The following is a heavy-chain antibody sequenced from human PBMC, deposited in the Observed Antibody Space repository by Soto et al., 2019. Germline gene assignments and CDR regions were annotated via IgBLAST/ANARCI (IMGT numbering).Heavy chain of an antibody. V-gene: IGHV4-39*01. J-gene: IGHJ4*02. CDR1: GGSISSSSYY. Sequence: QLQLQESGPGLVKPSETLSLTCTVSGGSISSSSYYWGWIRQPPGKGLEWIGSIYYSGSTYYNPSLKSRVTISVDQYTNQFSLKLSSVTAADTAVYYCARPGNSGSYWGSDYWGQGTLVTVSS. CDR2: IYYSGST. D-gene: IGHD1-26*01. CDR3: ARPGNSGSYWGSDY.